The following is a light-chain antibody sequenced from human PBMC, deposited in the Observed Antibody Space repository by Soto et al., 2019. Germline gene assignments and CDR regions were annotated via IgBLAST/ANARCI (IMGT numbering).Light chain of an antibody. Sequence: EIVLTQSPATLSLSPGERATLSCRASQSVSSFLAWYQQKPGQAPRLLIYDASNRATGIPDRFSGSGSGTDFTLTISSLGPEDFAAYYCQQRSNWPRTFGQGTKVEIK. CDR2: DAS. J-gene: IGKJ1*01. CDR1: QSVSSF. V-gene: IGKV3-11*01. CDR3: QQRSNWPRT.